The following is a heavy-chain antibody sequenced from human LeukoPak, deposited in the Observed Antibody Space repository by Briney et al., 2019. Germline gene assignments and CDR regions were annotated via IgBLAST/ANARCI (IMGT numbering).Heavy chain of an antibody. Sequence: PGGSLRLSCAASGIIFSNAWMSWVRQAPGKGLEWVSAISGSGGSTYYADSVKGRFTISRDNSKNTLYLQMNSLRAEDTAVYYCARKLGTVDDYWGQGTLVTVSS. V-gene: IGHV3-23*01. CDR1: GIIFSNAW. CDR3: ARKLGTVDDY. CDR2: ISGSGGST. J-gene: IGHJ4*02. D-gene: IGHD4-23*01.